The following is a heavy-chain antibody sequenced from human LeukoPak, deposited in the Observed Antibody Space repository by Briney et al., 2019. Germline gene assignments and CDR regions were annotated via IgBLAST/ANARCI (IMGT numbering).Heavy chain of an antibody. Sequence: GRSLRLSCAASGYTVSSNYMSWVPQAPGKGLEWVSSISSSSSYIYYADSVKGRFTISRDNAKNSLYLQMNSLRAEDTAVYDCARSWKFGCSSTSCYWGAFDIWGQGTMVTVSS. D-gene: IGHD2-2*01. J-gene: IGHJ3*02. CDR2: ISSSSSYI. V-gene: IGHV3-21*01. CDR1: GYTVSSNY. CDR3: ARSWKFGCSSTSCYWGAFDI.